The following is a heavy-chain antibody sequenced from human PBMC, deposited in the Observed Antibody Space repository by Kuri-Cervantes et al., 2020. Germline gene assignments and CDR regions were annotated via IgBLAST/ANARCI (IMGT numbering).Heavy chain of an antibody. Sequence: SETLSLTCTVSGASISTSTYHWSWFRQHPGKGLEWIGEINHSGSTNYNPSLKSRVTISVDKSKNQFSLKQSSVTAADTAVYYCARGDYPGEYYYYGMDVWGQGTTVTVSS. CDR3: ARGDYPGEYYYYGMDV. CDR2: INHSGST. J-gene: IGHJ6*02. CDR1: GASISTSTYH. D-gene: IGHD4-17*01. V-gene: IGHV4-39*07.